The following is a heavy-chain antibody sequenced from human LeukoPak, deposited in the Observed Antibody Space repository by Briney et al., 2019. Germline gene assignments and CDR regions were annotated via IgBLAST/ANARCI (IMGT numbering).Heavy chain of an antibody. CDR1: GFTFSSYW. Sequence: GGSLRLSCAASGFTFSSYWMHWVRQAPGKGLVRVSRISTDGSITDYADPVKGRFTVSRDNAKSTLYLQMNSLRAEDTAVYYCARGIKGAYGPDYWGQGTLVTVSS. D-gene: IGHD1-14*01. CDR2: ISTDGSIT. CDR3: ARGIKGAYGPDY. J-gene: IGHJ4*02. V-gene: IGHV3-74*01.